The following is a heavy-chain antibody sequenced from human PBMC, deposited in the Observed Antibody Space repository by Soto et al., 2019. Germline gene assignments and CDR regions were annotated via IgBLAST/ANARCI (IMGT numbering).Heavy chain of an antibody. CDR1: GGSISSSSYY. D-gene: IGHD3-3*01. CDR3: ARIERIILYYGMDV. J-gene: IGHJ6*02. CDR2: IYYSGST. Sequence: SETLSLTCTVSGGSISSSSYYWGWIRQPPGKGLEWIGSIYYSGSTYYNPSLKSRVTISVDTSKNQFSLKLSSVTAADTAVYYCARIERIILYYGMDVWGQGTTVTVSS. V-gene: IGHV4-39*01.